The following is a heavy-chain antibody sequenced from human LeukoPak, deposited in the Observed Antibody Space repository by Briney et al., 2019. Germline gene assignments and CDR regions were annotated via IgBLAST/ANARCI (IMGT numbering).Heavy chain of an antibody. J-gene: IGHJ3*02. CDR2: ISGSGGST. Sequence: PGGSLRLSCAASGFTFSSYAMSWVRQAPGKGPEWVSAISGSGGSTYYADSVKGRFTISRDNAKNSLYLQMNSLRAEDTAVYYCATDHDYYYDSSGHPSIFDIWGQGTMVTVSS. D-gene: IGHD3-22*01. V-gene: IGHV3-23*01. CDR1: GFTFSSYA. CDR3: ATDHDYYYDSSGHPSIFDI.